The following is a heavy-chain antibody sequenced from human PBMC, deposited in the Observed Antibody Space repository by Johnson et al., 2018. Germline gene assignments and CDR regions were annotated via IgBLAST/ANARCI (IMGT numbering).Heavy chain of an antibody. CDR3: ARVPGSGYGSFDM. D-gene: IGHD3-22*01. V-gene: IGHV3-74*01. J-gene: IGHJ3*02. CDR2: INSDGSSI. CDR1: GFTFNTYW. Sequence: EVQLVETGGGLVQXGGSLRLXCAASGFTFNTYWMHWVRQAPGKGLVWVSCINSDGSSITYADSVKGRFTISRDNAQNTVYLQRNSLRAEDTAVYLCARVPGSGYGSFDMWGQGTMVTVSS.